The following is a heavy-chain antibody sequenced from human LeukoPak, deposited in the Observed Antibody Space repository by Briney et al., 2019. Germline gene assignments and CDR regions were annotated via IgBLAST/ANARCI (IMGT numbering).Heavy chain of an antibody. Sequence: SGPTLVKPTQTLTLTCTFSGFSLSTSGVGVGWIRQPPGKALEWLALIYWDDDKRYSPSLKSRLTITKDTSKNQVVLTMTNMDPVDTATYYCATLLTVTPHIDYWGQGTLVTVSS. CDR1: GFSLSTSGVG. CDR3: ATLLTVTPHIDY. V-gene: IGHV2-5*02. J-gene: IGHJ4*02. D-gene: IGHD4-17*01. CDR2: IYWDDDK.